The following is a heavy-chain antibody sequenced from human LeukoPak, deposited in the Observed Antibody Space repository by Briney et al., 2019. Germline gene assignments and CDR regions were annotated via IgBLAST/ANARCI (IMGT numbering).Heavy chain of an antibody. CDR3: AKRIAPAGVFDY. Sequence: PSETLSLTCTVSGGSISSSSYYWGWIRQPPGKGLEWIGSIYYSGSTYYNPSLKSRVTISVDTSKNQFSLKLSSVTAADTAVYYCAKRIAPAGVFDYWGQGTLVTVSS. D-gene: IGHD6-13*01. CDR2: IYYSGST. CDR1: GGSISSSSYY. V-gene: IGHV4-39*07. J-gene: IGHJ4*02.